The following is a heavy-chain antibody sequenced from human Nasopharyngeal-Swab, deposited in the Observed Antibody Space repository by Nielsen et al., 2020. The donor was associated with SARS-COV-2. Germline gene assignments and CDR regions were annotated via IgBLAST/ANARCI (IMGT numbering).Heavy chain of an antibody. Sequence: GESLKISCKGSGYSFTSYGISWVRQAPGQGLEWMGWISAYNGNTNYAQKLQGRVTMTTDTSTSTAYMELRSLRSDDTAVYYCARVDYGGNFGQNGFGVDDYWGQGTLVTVSS. D-gene: IGHD4-23*01. CDR1: GYSFTSYG. CDR3: ARVDYGGNFGQNGFGVDDY. J-gene: IGHJ4*02. V-gene: IGHV1-18*01. CDR2: ISAYNGNT.